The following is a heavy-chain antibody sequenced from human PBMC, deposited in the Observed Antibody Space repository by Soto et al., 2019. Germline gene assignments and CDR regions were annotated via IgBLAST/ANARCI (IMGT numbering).Heavy chain of an antibody. Sequence: ASVKVSCKASGYTFTSYYMHWVRQAPGQGLEWMGIINPSGGSTYYNPSLKSRVTISVDTSKNQFSLKLSSVTAADTAVYYCARAQGLVRGVIITANWFDPWGQGTLVTVSS. D-gene: IGHD3-10*01. V-gene: IGHV1-46*01. CDR3: ARAQGLVRGVIITANWFDP. CDR2: INPSGGST. CDR1: GYTFTSYY. J-gene: IGHJ5*02.